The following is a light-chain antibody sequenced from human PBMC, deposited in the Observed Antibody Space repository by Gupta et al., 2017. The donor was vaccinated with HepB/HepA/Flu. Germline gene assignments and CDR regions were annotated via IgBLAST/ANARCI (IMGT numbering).Light chain of an antibody. V-gene: IGKV3-15*01. CDR1: QSVSSN. CDR3: QQYNYGPLCS. Sequence: EVVMTQSPATLSVSPGERATLSCRASQSVSSNLAWYQQKPGRAPRLLIYGASTRATDIPARFSGSGSGTEFTLTIDSLQSEDFALYYCQQYNYGPLCSFGQGTKLEIK. CDR2: GAS. J-gene: IGKJ2*04.